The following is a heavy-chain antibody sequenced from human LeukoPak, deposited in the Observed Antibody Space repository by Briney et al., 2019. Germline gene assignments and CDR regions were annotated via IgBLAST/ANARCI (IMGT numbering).Heavy chain of an antibody. J-gene: IGHJ4*02. Sequence: SETLSLTCTVSGGSISSSSYYWGWIRQPAGKGLEWIGRIYTSGSTNYNPSLKSRVTISVDTSKNQFSLKLSSVTAADTAVYYCARRGYSYGYEDYWGQGTLVTVST. CDR1: GGSISSSSYY. V-gene: IGHV4-61*02. CDR3: ARRGYSYGYEDY. CDR2: IYTSGST. D-gene: IGHD5-18*01.